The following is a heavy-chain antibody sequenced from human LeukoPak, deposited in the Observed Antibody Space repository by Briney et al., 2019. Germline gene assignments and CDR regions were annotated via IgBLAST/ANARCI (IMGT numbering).Heavy chain of an antibody. J-gene: IGHJ5*02. CDR2: IKHDGSEK. Sequence: GGSLRLSCAASGFTFSTYWKTWVRQVPGKGLEWVANIKHDGSEKYYVDSVKGRFTVSRDNAKNTLYLQMNSLRDEDTAVYCCLQSGSGSTWGQGTLVTVSS. CDR1: GFTFSTYW. D-gene: IGHD3-10*01. V-gene: IGHV3-7*01. CDR3: LQSGSGST.